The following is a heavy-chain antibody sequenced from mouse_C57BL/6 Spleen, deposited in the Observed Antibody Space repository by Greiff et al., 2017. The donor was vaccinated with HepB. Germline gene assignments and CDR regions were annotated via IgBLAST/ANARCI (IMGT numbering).Heavy chain of an antibody. V-gene: IGHV7-3*01. CDR3: ARWYLLHEAMDY. J-gene: IGHJ4*01. D-gene: IGHD5-1*01. Sequence: EVHLVESGGGLVQPGGSLSLSCAASGFTFTDYYMSWVRQPPGKALEWLGFIRNKANGYTTEYSASVKGRFTISRDNSQSILYLQMNALRAEDSATYYCARWYLLHEAMDYWGQGTSVTVSS. CDR1: GFTFTDYY. CDR2: IRNKANGYTT.